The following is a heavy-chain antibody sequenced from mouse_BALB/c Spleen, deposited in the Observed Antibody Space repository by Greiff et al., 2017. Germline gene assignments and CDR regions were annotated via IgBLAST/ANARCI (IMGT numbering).Heavy chain of an antibody. Sequence: QVQLQQPGAELVKPGAPVKLSCKASGYTFTSYWMNWVQQRPGRGLEWIGRIDPSDSETHYNQKFKDKATLTVDKSSSTAYIQLSSLTSEDSAVYYCARSGDGYYYWGQGTTLTVSS. V-gene: IGHV1-69*02. J-gene: IGHJ2*01. CDR3: ARSGDGYYY. CDR1: GYTFTSYW. D-gene: IGHD2-3*01. CDR2: IDPSDSET.